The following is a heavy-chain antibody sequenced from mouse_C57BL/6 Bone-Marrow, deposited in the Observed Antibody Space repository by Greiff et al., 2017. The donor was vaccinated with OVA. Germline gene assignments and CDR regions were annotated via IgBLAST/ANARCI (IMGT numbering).Heavy chain of an antibody. CDR1: GYTFTSYW. V-gene: IGHV1-55*01. J-gene: IGHJ1*03. CDR3: ARNYSNYGWYFDV. CDR2: IYPGSGST. D-gene: IGHD2-5*01. Sequence: VQLQQPGAELVKPGASVKMSCKASGYTFTSYWITWVKQRPGQGLEWIGDIYPGSGSTNYNEKFKSKATLTVDTSSSTAYMQLSSLTSEDSAVYYCARNYSNYGWYFDVWGTGTTVTVSS.